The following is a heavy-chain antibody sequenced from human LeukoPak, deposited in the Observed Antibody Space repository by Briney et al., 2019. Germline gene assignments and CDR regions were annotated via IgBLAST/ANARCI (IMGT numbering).Heavy chain of an antibody. CDR2: ISGSGESL. J-gene: IGHJ5*02. V-gene: IGHV3-23*01. CDR3: AKNGAASWIGGQNWFDP. Sequence: GGSLRLSCTASGFNFKNYAMAWVRLAPGKGLEWVSSISGSGESLYYADPVRDWFTMSRDNSKNTLYLNMNSLRVEDTAIYYCAKNGAASWIGGQNWFDPWGQGTLVTVSS. CDR1: GFNFKNYA. D-gene: IGHD4/OR15-4a*01.